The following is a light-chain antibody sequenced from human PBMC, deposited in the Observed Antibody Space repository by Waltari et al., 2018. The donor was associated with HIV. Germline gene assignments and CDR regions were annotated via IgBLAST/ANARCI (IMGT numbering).Light chain of an antibody. J-gene: IGLJ3*02. CDR2: RRG. Sequence: AGLTQPSSVSKGLGQNVTLTCTGNDKNVGHEGAGWLLRHEGHPPEVLSYRRGARPAGNAEKYSAARSGNTASLTITGLRVDDEAVYYCAAWDSSLSEWVFGGGTKLTVL. CDR3: AAWDSSLSEWV. V-gene: IGLV10-54*01. CDR1: DKNVGHEG.